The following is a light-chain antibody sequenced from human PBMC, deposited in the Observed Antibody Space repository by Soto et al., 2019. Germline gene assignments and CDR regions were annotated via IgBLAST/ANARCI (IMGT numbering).Light chain of an antibody. Sequence: IQMTQSPSSLSASIGDTVTITCRASQTIDRYLNWFQQKSGQAPKLLMNAASTLQSGVPSRFSGSGSGTDFTLTISSLQPEDFATYYCQQLNSYPLTFGGGTKVDIK. CDR3: QQLNSYPLT. J-gene: IGKJ4*01. CDR1: QTIDRY. CDR2: AAS. V-gene: IGKV1-9*01.